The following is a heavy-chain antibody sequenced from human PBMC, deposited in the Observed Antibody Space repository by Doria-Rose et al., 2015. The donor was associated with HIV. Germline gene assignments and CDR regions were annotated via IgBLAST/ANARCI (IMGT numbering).Heavy chain of an antibody. CDR3: ARVLSGTYDY. V-gene: IGHV4-59*01. CDR1: GGSISHYY. D-gene: IGHD1-26*01. J-gene: IGHJ4*02. CDR2: ISYTGST. Sequence: QVQLQESGPGLVKPSETLSLTCSVSGGSISHYYWSWIRQPPGKGLAYIGDISYTGSTNYSLSLKSRVSISIDTSKNKFFLRLSSVTAADTAVYYCARVLSGTYDYWGQGTLVTVSS.